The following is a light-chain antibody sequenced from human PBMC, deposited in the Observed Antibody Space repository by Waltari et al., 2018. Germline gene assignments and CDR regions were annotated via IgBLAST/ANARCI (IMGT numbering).Light chain of an antibody. Sequence: NFLLTQPHSVSESPGKTVTISCTRSSGSIASNYVLWYQQRPGSSPTSVIYGDNQRPSVVPDRFSGSIDSSSSSASLTISGLKTEDEADYYCQSYDSSTWVFGGGTTLTVL. CDR1: SGSIASNY. CDR3: QSYDSSTWV. CDR2: GDN. V-gene: IGLV6-57*01. J-gene: IGLJ3*02.